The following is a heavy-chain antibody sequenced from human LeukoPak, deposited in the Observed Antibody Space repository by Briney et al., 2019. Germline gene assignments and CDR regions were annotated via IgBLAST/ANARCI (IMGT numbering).Heavy chain of an antibody. D-gene: IGHD4-17*01. V-gene: IGHV4-59*12. CDR1: GGSISSYY. CDR2: IYHSGST. J-gene: IGHJ4*02. Sequence: SESLSRTCIVSGGSISSYYLIWIRQPPGKGLECIGYIYHSGSTYYNPSLKSRLTISVDRAESQFSLKLSSVSAADPGVYYCASAEDYAFDCWGQGNLVNVSS. CDR3: ASAEDYAFDC.